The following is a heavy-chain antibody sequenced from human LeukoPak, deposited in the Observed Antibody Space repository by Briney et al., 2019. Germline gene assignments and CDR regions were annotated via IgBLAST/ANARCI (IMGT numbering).Heavy chain of an antibody. CDR3: ARATTVTAGYYYYMDV. CDR2: ISSSSSTR. J-gene: IGHJ6*03. V-gene: IGHV3-48*01. D-gene: IGHD4-11*01. CDR1: GFTFSSYS. Sequence: GGCLRLSCAASGFTFSSYSMNWVRQAAGKGREWVSYISSSSSTRYYADSVKGRFTISRDNAKNSLYLQMNSLRAEDTAVYYCARATTVTAGYYYYMDVWGKGTTVTVSS.